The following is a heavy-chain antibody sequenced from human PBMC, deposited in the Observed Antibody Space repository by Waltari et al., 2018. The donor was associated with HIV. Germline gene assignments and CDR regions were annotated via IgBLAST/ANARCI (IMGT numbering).Heavy chain of an antibody. Sequence: EVQLVASGGGLVQPGGSLRLSCTASGFSFSSYESNWVRWVPGKGQEWVEYMSRSGSKRYYGGTVKGRDTVARDNAKNSQYLQMNSLRAKDTVRSYCAGVDWNHFHYDMDVWGKGTTVTVSS. V-gene: IGHV3-48*03. CDR1: GFSFSSYE. CDR2: MSRSGSKR. J-gene: IGHJ6*03. CDR3: AGVDWNHFHYDMDV. D-gene: IGHD1-1*01.